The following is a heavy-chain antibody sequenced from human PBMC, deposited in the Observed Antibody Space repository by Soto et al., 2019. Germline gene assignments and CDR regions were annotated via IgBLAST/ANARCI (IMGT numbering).Heavy chain of an antibody. CDR3: ARDAAVLPAVPALNYYYGMDV. J-gene: IGHJ6*02. CDR1: GYTFSSYG. CDR2: ISVYNGNT. D-gene: IGHD2-2*01. V-gene: IGHV1-18*01. Sequence: ASVKVSCKAAGYTFSSYGISWARQAPGQGLEWMAWISVYNGNTKYAQKAQGRVIMTTDTSTSTAYMELRSLRSDDTAMYYCARDAAVLPAVPALNYYYGMDVWGQGTTVTVSS.